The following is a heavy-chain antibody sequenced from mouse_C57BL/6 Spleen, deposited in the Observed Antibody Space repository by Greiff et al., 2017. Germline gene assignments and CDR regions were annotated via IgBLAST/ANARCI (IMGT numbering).Heavy chain of an antibody. CDR1: GFTFSDYG. CDR3: ARRDYDPFAY. CDR2: ISSGSSTI. D-gene: IGHD2-4*01. Sequence: EVQLKESGGGLVKPGGSLKLSCAASGFTFSDYGMHWVRQAPEKGLEWVAYISSGSSTIYYADTVKGRFTISRDNAKNTLFLQMTSLRSEDTAMYYCARRDYDPFAYWGQGTLVTVSA. J-gene: IGHJ3*01. V-gene: IGHV5-17*01.